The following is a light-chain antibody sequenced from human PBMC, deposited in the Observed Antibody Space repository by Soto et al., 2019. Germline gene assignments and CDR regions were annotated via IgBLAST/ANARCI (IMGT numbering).Light chain of an antibody. CDR1: QSVDSSY. Sequence: ETVLAQSPSTLSLSPGERATLSCRASQSVDSSYLAWYQQKPGQAPRLLISGASIRATGIPDRFSASGSGTDFTLTISRLEPEDFAVYYCQQYDNSPDTFGGGTKVDIK. CDR2: GAS. V-gene: IGKV3-20*01. J-gene: IGKJ4*01. CDR3: QQYDNSPDT.